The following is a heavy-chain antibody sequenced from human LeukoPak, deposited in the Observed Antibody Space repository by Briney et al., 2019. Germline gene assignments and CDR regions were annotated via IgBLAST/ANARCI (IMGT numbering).Heavy chain of an antibody. CDR1: GYTFTSYG. D-gene: IGHD3-22*01. CDR3: AREKYYYDRSGYYWGGFDY. CDR2: ISAYNGNT. V-gene: IGHV1-18*01. J-gene: IGHJ4*02. Sequence: ASVKVSCKASGYTFTSYGISWVRQAPGQGLEWMGWISAYNGNTNYAQKLQGRVTMTTDTSTSTAYMELRSLRSDDTAVYYCAREKYYYDRSGYYWGGFDYWGQGTLVTVSS.